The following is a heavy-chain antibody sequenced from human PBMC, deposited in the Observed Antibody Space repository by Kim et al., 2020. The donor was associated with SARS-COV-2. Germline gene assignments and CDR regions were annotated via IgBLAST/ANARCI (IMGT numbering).Heavy chain of an antibody. CDR2: IYYSGST. D-gene: IGHD3-22*01. CDR1: GGSISSGGYY. J-gene: IGHJ4*02. CDR3: ARLWLLRHVYDY. Sequence: SETLSLTCTVSGGSISSGGYYWSWIRQHPGKGLEWIGYIYYSGSTYYNPSLKSRVTISVDTSKNQFSLKLSSVTAADTAVYYCARLWLLRHVYDYWGQGTLVTVSS. V-gene: IGHV4-31*03.